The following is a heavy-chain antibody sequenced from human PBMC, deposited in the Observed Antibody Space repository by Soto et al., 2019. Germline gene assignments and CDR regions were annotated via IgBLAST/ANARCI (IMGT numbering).Heavy chain of an antibody. D-gene: IGHD6-19*01. CDR1: GFTLSTHG. CDR3: ARPLEQWQLGFGMDV. CDR2: VWYDGSKK. Sequence: PGGSLRLSCAASGFTLSTHGMHWVRQAPGKGLEWVAVVWYDGSKKYYADSVKGRFTVSRDNSKNTLYLQMNSLRAEDTAVYYCARPLEQWQLGFGMDVWGQGSPVTVSS. J-gene: IGHJ6*01. V-gene: IGHV3-33*01.